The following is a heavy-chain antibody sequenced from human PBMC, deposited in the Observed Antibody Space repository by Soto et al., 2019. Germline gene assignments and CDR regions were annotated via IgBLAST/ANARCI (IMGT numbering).Heavy chain of an antibody. CDR3: GRDKYSGSGVLNI. CDR1: GFTFSSYS. V-gene: IGHV3-21*06. CDR2: NSRSSSYI. Sequence: GGSLRLSCAASGFTFSSYSMNLVRQAPGKGLEWVSSNSRSSSYIYYADSVKGRFTISRENAKNPLYLQMNSLRAEDTAVYYWGRDKYSGSGVLNIWGQGTMVPVTS. D-gene: IGHD5-12*01. J-gene: IGHJ3*02.